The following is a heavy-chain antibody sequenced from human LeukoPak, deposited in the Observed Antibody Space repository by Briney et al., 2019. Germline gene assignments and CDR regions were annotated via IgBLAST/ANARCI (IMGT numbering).Heavy chain of an antibody. V-gene: IGHV5-51*01. CDR1: GYSFTSYW. CDR2: IYPGDSDT. Sequence: GESLKISCKGSGYSFTSYWIGWVRQMPGKGLEWMGIIYPGDSDTRYSPSFQGQVTISADKSISTAYLQWSSLKASDTAMYYCAMTSDDILTGYSDAFDIWGQGTMVTVSS. D-gene: IGHD3-9*01. CDR3: AMTSDDILTGYSDAFDI. J-gene: IGHJ3*02.